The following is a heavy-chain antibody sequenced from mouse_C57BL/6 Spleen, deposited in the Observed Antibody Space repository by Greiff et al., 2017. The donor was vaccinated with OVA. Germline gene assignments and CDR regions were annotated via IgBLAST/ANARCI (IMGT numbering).Heavy chain of an antibody. V-gene: IGHV2-2*01. J-gene: IGHJ4*01. CDR3: ARYGDYDGDYYAMDY. CDR1: GFSLTSYG. D-gene: IGHD2-4*01. CDR2: IWSGGST. Sequence: VQRVESGPGLVQPSQSLSITCTVSGFSLTSYGVHWVRQSPGKGLEWLGVIWSGGSTDYNAAFISRLSISKDNSKSQVFFKMNSLQADDTAIYYCARYGDYDGDYYAMDYWGQGTSVTVSS.